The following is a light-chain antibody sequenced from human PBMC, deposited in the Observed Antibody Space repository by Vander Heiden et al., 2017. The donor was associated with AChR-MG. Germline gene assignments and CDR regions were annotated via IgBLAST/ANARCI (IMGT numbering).Light chain of an antibody. Sequence: DIQMTQSPASLSASVGDRVPIPCRASQSISSYLNWYQQKTGKAPKLLLYDASSLKSGVTSRFSGSGSGTDFTLTISSLQPADFATYYCQQSYSTPYTFGHGTKLEIK. CDR3: QQSYSTPYT. CDR2: DAS. V-gene: IGKV1-39*01. CDR1: QSISSY. J-gene: IGKJ2*01.